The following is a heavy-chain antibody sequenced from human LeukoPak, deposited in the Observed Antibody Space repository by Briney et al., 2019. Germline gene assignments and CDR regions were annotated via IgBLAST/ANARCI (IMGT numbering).Heavy chain of an antibody. CDR3: ARSYCSSTSCSPNFDY. J-gene: IGHJ4*02. D-gene: IGHD2-2*01. V-gene: IGHV5-51*01. Sequence: HGESLKISCKGSGYSFTSYWIGWVRQMPGKGLEWMGIIYPGDSDTRYSPSFQGQITISADKSISTAYLQWSSLKASDTAMYYCARSYCSSTSCSPNFDYWGQGTLVTVSS. CDR1: GYSFTSYW. CDR2: IYPGDSDT.